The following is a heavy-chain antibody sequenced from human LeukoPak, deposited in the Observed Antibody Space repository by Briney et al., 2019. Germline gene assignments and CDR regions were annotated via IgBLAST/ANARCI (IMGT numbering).Heavy chain of an antibody. D-gene: IGHD2/OR15-2a*01. CDR1: NYSITSGFY. V-gene: IGHV4-38-2*01. J-gene: IGHJ4*02. CDR2: VYQSGST. Sequence: SETLSLTCAVSNYSITSGFYWGWVRQPPGKGPDWIGNVYQSGSTYYNSSLQSRVTILVDTSKNLFSLKLSSVTAADTAVYYCARLHSNAYFDYWGPGILVTVSS. CDR3: ARLHSNAYFDY.